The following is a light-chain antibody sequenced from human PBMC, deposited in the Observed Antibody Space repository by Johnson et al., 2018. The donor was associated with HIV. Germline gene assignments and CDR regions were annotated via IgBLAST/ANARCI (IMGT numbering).Light chain of an antibody. CDR3: GTWDSSLSAGGV. Sequence: SVLTQPPSVSAAPGQKVTISCSGSSSNIGNNYVSWYRHFPGTAPKLLIYDNNKRPSGIPDRFSGSKSGTSATLGITGLQTGDEADYYCGTWDSSLSAGGVFGTGTKVTVL. J-gene: IGLJ1*01. CDR2: DNN. CDR1: SSNIGNNY. V-gene: IGLV1-51*01.